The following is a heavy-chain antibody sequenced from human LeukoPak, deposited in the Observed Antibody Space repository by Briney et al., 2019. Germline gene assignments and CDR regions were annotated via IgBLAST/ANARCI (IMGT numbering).Heavy chain of an antibody. CDR2: IKQDGSDK. CDR1: GFPFSNYW. D-gene: IGHD4-17*01. Sequence: GGSMRLSCEASGFPFSNYWMTWVRQSPGKGLECVANIKQDGSDKYYMDSVKGRFTVSRDNAKNSLYLQMNSLRAEDTAVYYCARNQISYYGDCEGSNDAFDIWGQGTMVTVSS. CDR3: ARNQISYYGDCEGSNDAFDI. J-gene: IGHJ3*02. V-gene: IGHV3-7*01.